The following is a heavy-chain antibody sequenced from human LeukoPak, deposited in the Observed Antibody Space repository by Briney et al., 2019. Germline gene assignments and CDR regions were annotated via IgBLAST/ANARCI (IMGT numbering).Heavy chain of an antibody. J-gene: IGHJ4*02. D-gene: IGHD3-22*01. CDR2: ISSSSSYI. Sequence: GGSLRLSCAASGFTFSSYSMNWVRQAPGKGLEWVSSISSSSSYIYYADSVKGRFTISRDNAKNSLYLQMNSLRAEHTAVYYCARVTRNRNYYDSSGYYDYWGQGTLVTVSS. V-gene: IGHV3-21*01. CDR3: ARVTRNRNYYDSSGYYDY. CDR1: GFTFSSYS.